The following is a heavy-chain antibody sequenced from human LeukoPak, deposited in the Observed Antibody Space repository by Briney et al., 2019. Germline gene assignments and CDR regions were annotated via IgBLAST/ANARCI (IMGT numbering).Heavy chain of an antibody. D-gene: IGHD3-10*01. CDR3: ASSFGD. Sequence: SETLSLTCTVSGGSISSHYWSWIRQPPGKGLEWIGYIYYSGSTNYNPSLKSRVTISVDSSKNQFSLKLSSVTAADTAVYYCASSFGDWGQGTLVTVSS. V-gene: IGHV4-59*11. J-gene: IGHJ4*02. CDR1: GGSISSHY. CDR2: IYYSGST.